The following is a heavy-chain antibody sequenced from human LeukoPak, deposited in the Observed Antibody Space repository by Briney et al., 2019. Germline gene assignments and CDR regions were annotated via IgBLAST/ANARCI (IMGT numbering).Heavy chain of an antibody. CDR3: ARNTPITMVRGVSLLATSTYGMDV. CDR2: IIPIFGTA. D-gene: IGHD3-10*01. J-gene: IGHJ6*02. CDR1: GGTFSSYA. V-gene: IGHV1-69*13. Sequence: ASVKVSCKASGGTFSSYAISWVRQAPGQGLEWMGGIIPIFGTANYAQKFQGRVTITADESTSTAYMELSSLRSEDTAVYCCARNTPITMVRGVSLLATSTYGMDVWGQGTTVTVSS.